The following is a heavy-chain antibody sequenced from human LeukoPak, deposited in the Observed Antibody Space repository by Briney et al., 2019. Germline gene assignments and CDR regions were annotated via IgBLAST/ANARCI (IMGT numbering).Heavy chain of an antibody. CDR2: INHSGST. V-gene: IGHV4-34*01. CDR3: ANQLLSTRVDY. D-gene: IGHD2-2*01. Sequence: PSETLSLTCAVYGGSFSGYYWSWIRQPPGKGLEWIGEINHSGSTNYNPSLKSRVTISVDTSKNQFSLKLSSVTAADTAVYYCANQLLSTRVDYWGQGTLVTVSS. J-gene: IGHJ4*02. CDR1: GGSFSGYY.